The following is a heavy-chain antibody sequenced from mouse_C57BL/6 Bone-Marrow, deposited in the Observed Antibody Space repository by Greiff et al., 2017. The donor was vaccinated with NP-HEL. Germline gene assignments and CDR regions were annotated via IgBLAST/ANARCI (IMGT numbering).Heavy chain of an antibody. D-gene: IGHD2-2*01. Sequence: VQLQQSGAELASPGASVKLSCKASGYTFTSYGISWVKQRTGQGLEWIGEIYPRSGNTYYNEKFKGKATLTADKSSSTAYMELRSLTSEDSAVYFCAREGGYHWYFDVWGTGTTVTVSS. CDR2: IYPRSGNT. CDR3: AREGGYHWYFDV. CDR1: GYTFTSYG. V-gene: IGHV1-81*01. J-gene: IGHJ1*03.